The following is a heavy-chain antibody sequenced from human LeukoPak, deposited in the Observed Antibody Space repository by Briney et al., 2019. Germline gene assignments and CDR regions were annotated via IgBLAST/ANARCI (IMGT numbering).Heavy chain of an antibody. Sequence: GGSLRLSCAASGFTFSSYWMSWVRQAPGKGLEWVANIKQDGSNKYYADSVKGRFTISRDNSKNTLYLQMNSLRAEDTAVYYCARLAVAGDFDYWGQGTLVTVSS. CDR1: GFTFSSYW. J-gene: IGHJ4*02. CDR3: ARLAVAGDFDY. D-gene: IGHD6-19*01. V-gene: IGHV3-7*01. CDR2: IKQDGSNK.